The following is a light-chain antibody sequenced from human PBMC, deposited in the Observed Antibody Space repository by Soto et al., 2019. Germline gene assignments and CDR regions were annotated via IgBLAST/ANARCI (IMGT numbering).Light chain of an antibody. V-gene: IGLV1-44*01. CDR3: ATWDDRVNGWV. CDR2: SNN. Sequence: QPVLTQPPSASGTPGQRVTIACSGGSSNIESNTVNWYQQVPGTAPKLLVYSNNQRPSGVPARFSGSQASTSASLAISGLQSEDEADYYYATWDDRVNGWVIGGGTKLTVL. CDR1: SSNIESNT. J-gene: IGLJ2*01.